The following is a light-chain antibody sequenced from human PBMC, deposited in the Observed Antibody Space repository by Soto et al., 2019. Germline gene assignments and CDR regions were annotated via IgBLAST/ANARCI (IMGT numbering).Light chain of an antibody. V-gene: IGKV1-39*01. CDR2: AAS. Sequence: DIQMTQSPSSLSASVGDRVTITRRASQSISTYINWYQQKPGKPPNLLIYAASSLQRWVPSRFSCRGSGTDFTLTITSLQPESFETYYCQQSTITPLTFGGGTKVDIK. CDR1: QSISTY. CDR3: QQSTITPLT. J-gene: IGKJ4*01.